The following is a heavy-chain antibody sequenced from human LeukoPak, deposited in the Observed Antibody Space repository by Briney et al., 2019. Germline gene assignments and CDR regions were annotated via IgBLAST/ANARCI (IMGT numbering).Heavy chain of an antibody. Sequence: ASVKVSCKASGYTFTSYGISWVRQAPGQGLEWMGWISAYNGNTNYAQKLQGRVTMTTDTSTSTAYMELRSLRSDDTAVYYCARDYMVRGVIYYYYYGMDVWGQGTTVTVSS. CDR3: ARDYMVRGVIYYYYYGMDV. D-gene: IGHD3-10*01. J-gene: IGHJ6*02. V-gene: IGHV1-18*01. CDR1: GYTFTSYG. CDR2: ISAYNGNT.